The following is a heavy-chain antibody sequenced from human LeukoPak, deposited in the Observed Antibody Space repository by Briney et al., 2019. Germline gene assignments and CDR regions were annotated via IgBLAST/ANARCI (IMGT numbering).Heavy chain of an antibody. CDR3: ARGGYSYGPGGWFDP. Sequence: KPSETLSLTCAVYDGSFSGYYWSWIRQPPGKGLEWIGEINHSGSTNYNPSLKSRVTISVDTSKNQFSLKLSSVTAADTAVYYCARGGYSYGPGGWFDPWGQGTLVTVSS. CDR1: DGSFSGYY. D-gene: IGHD5-18*01. V-gene: IGHV4-34*01. J-gene: IGHJ5*02. CDR2: INHSGST.